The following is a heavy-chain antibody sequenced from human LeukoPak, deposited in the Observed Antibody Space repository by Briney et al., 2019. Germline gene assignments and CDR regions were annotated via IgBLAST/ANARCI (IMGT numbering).Heavy chain of an antibody. J-gene: IGHJ3*02. CDR1: GGSISNYY. V-gene: IGHV4-59*08. D-gene: IGHD3-22*01. CDR2: IYYSGST. Sequence: SETLSLTCTVSGGSISNYYWSWLRQPPGKELEWIGYIYYSGSTNYNPSLTSRVTISVDTSKNQFSLNLSSVTAADTAVYYCARPSRTGSGWDAFDIWGQGTMVTVSS. CDR3: ARPSRTGSGWDAFDI.